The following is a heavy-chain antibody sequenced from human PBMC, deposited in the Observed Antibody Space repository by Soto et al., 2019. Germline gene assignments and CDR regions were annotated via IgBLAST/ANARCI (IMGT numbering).Heavy chain of an antibody. CDR3: AKEGQTGYYYMDV. V-gene: IGHV3-23*01. CDR1: GFTFSSYA. CDR2: ISGSGGST. Sequence: PGGSLRLSCAASGFTFSSYAMSWVRQAPGKGLEWASTISGSGGSTYYADSVKGRFTISRDNSKNTLYLQMHSLRAEDTAIYYCAKEGQTGYYYMDVRGKRTTVTVSS. J-gene: IGHJ6*03.